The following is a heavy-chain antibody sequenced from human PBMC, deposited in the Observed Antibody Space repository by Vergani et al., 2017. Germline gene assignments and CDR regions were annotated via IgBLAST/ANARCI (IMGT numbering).Heavy chain of an antibody. V-gene: IGHV3-11*04. Sequence: LEESGGGSVKPGGSLRLSCAASGFKFSDHYMSWIRQAPGQGLEWVSHISPGASTVSYTDSLPGRFTVSRDNDNNSLTLDMTTLRVEDTAVYYCAKNPGISTTRHYYAMDVWGQGTTVTVSS. CDR2: ISPGASTV. CDR3: AKNPGISTTRHYYAMDV. D-gene: IGHD1-1*01. CDR1: GFKFSDHY. J-gene: IGHJ6*02.